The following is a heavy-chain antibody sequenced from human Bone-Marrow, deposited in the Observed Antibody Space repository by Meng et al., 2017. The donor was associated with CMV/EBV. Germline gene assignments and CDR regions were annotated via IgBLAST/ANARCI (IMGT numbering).Heavy chain of an antibody. CDR3: ARSRSLSYSSSFDFDY. CDR2: INPNSGGT. CDR1: GYTFTGYY. Sequence: ASVKVSCKASGYTFTGYYMHWVRQAPGQGLEWMGWINPNSGGTNYAQKFQGRVTMTRDTSISTAYMELSRLRSDDTAVYYCARSRSLSYSSSFDFDYWGQETLVTVSS. J-gene: IGHJ4*02. D-gene: IGHD6-13*01. V-gene: IGHV1-2*02.